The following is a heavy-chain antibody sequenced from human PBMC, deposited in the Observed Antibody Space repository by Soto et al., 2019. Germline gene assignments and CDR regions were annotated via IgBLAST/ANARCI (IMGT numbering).Heavy chain of an antibody. J-gene: IGHJ5*02. D-gene: IGHD1-1*01. CDR3: ARDLQAGTDNVNWFAP. V-gene: IGHV3-30*04. CDR2: IAYDGSNR. CDR1: GFSISRSA. Sequence: QVQLVESGGGMVQPGRSLRLSCAASGFSISRSAMHWVRQAPGKGLEWVAVIAYDGSNRWYADSAKGRFTISRDNSKNTVYLEMSSLRGEDTAVYYCARDLQAGTDNVNWFAPWGQGTLVTVSS.